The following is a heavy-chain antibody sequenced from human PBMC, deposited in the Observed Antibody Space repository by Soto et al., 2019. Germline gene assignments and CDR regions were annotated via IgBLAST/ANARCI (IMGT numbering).Heavy chain of an antibody. J-gene: IGHJ4*02. V-gene: IGHV4-4*02. Sequence: QVQLQESGPGLVKPSGTLSLTCAVSGGSISTSNWWSWVRQPPGKGLEWIGVVYHSGRTSYNPSFNRRVIVSVDQSQNEFYLKLNSVSAGAAAQRNCSLTRTAGTRLIFWGQVRLVAVAS. CDR3: SLTRTAGTRLIF. CDR2: VYHSGRT. D-gene: IGHD6-13*01. CDR1: GGSISTSNW.